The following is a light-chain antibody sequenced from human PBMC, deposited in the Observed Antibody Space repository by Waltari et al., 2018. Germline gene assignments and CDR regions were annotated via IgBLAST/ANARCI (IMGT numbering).Light chain of an antibody. J-gene: IGLJ3*02. V-gene: IGLV2-23*02. CDR1: SNGGSSNL. CDR2: DVT. Sequence: QSALTQPASVSGSPGQSIPISCTAASNGGSSNLVSWYQQHPGKAPQLMIYDVTRRPSGVSHRFSGSKSGNTASLTISGLQAEDEADYYCCSYGGPWVFGGGTKLTVL. CDR3: CSYGGPWV.